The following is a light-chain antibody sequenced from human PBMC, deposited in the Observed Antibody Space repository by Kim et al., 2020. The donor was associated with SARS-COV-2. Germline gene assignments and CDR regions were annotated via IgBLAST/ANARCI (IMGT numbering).Light chain of an antibody. CDR2: AAS. J-gene: IGKJ2*01. CDR3: QQANSFPYT. Sequence: IQMTQSPSSVSASVGDRVTITCRASQDVRNWLAWYQQKPGKAPKLLVYAASTLQSGVPSRFSGSGSGTEFTLTISSLQPEDLGTYYCQQANSFPYTFGQGTKLEIK. V-gene: IGKV1-12*01. CDR1: QDVRNW.